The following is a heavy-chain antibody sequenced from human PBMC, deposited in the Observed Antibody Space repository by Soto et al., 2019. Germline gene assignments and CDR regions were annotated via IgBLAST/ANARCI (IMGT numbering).Heavy chain of an antibody. D-gene: IGHD2-2*01. CDR1: GGTFSSYA. CDR3: ARHDCISSSCYYYYYYGMDV. V-gene: IGHV1-69*12. CDR2: IIPIFGTV. J-gene: IGHJ6*02. Sequence: QVQLVQSGAEVKKPGSSVKVSCKASGGTFSSYAISWVRQAPGQGLEWMGGIIPIFGTVNYAQKFQGRVTITADEATGTAYVELSSLRSEDTAVYYCARHDCISSSCYYYYYYGMDVWGQGTTVTVSS.